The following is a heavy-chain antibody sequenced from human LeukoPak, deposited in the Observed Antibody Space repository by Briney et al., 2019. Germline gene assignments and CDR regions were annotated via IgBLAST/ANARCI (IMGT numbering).Heavy chain of an antibody. CDR3: AREPIGYSSRRAFDI. CDR2: IIPIFGTA. D-gene: IGHD6-13*01. Sequence: ASVKVSCKASGGTFSSYAISWVRQAPGQGLEWMGGIIPIFGTANYAQKFQGRVTITADESTSTAYMELSSLRSEDTAVYYGAREPIGYSSRRAFDIWGQGTMVTVSS. V-gene: IGHV1-69*13. CDR1: GGTFSSYA. J-gene: IGHJ3*02.